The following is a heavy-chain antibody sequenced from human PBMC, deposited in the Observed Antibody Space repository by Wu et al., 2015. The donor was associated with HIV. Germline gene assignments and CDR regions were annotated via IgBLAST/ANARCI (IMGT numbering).Heavy chain of an antibody. CDR2: SDPEDGET. CDR3: ARGPDTLVRGLNYYGMDV. V-gene: IGHV1-24*01. Sequence: HDQLVQSGAEVKKPGASVKVSCKVSGYTLSKLSVHWVRQAPGKGLEWMGGSDPEDGETVYAQKFQGRVTLTEDTSTDTAYMELTRLRSEDTAVYYCARGPDTLVRGLNYYGMDVWGQGTTVAVSS. D-gene: IGHD3-10*01. J-gene: IGHJ6*02. CDR1: GYTLSKLS.